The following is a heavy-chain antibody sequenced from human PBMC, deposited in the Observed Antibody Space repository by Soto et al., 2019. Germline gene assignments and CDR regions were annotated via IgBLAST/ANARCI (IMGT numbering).Heavy chain of an antibody. J-gene: IGHJ2*01. Sequence: GGSLRLSCAASGFTFSSYAMHWVRQAPGKGLEWVAVISYDGSNKYYADSVKGRFTISRDNSKNTLYLQMNSLSAEDTATYYCAKGSDVIYTYWYFDLWGRGTLVTVSS. CDR2: ISYDGSNK. D-gene: IGHD3-9*01. CDR1: GFTFSSYA. CDR3: AKGSDVIYTYWYFDL. V-gene: IGHV3-30-3*01.